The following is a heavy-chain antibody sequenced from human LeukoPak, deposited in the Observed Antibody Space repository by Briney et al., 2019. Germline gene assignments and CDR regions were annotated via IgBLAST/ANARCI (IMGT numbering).Heavy chain of an antibody. CDR1: GFSFSSYS. Sequence: GGSLRLSCAASGFSFSSYSFNWVRQAPGKGLEWVSSINTVSSYIYYADSLKGRFTISRDNAKNSVYLQMDSLRAEDSAVYYCARLRRNTDSSGFFYYYDYWGQGTLVTLSS. J-gene: IGHJ4*02. V-gene: IGHV3-21*06. CDR3: ARLRRNTDSSGFFYYYDY. CDR2: INTVSSYI. D-gene: IGHD3-22*01.